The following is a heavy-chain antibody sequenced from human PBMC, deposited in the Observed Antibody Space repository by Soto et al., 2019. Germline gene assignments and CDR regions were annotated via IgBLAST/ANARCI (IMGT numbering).Heavy chain of an antibody. V-gene: IGHV4-39*02. CDR2: VFYSGST. CDR3: ARGYGRNFDY. D-gene: IGHD5-18*01. Sequence: SETLSLTCTVSGASISSSSYYWGWIRQPPGKGLEWIGSVFYSGSTYYNPSLKSRVTISVDTSKNHFSLKLSSVTAADTAVYYCARGYGRNFDYWGQGTLVTVSS. J-gene: IGHJ4*02. CDR1: GASISSSSYY.